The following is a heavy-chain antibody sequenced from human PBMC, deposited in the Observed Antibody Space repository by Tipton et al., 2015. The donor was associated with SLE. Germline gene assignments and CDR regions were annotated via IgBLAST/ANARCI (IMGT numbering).Heavy chain of an antibody. CDR1: GGSISSYY. CDR2: ISYTGST. CDR3: AREGSTSPQYYYYYMDV. J-gene: IGHJ6*02. V-gene: IGHV4-59*12. Sequence: TLSLTCTVSGGSISSYYWGWIRQPPGKGLEWIGYISYTGSTNYNPSLKSRVTISVDTSKNQFSLKLNSVTAADTAVYYCAREGSTSPQYYYYYMDVWGQGTTVTVSS.